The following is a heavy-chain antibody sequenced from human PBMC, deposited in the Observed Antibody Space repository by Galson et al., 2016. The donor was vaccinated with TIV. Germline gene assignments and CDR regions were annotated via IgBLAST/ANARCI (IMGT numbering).Heavy chain of an antibody. CDR2: TSSGGAT. Sequence: SLRLSCAASTFSVGDNYMTWVRQAPGKGLEWVSITSSGGATHYSDSVKGRFTMSRDTDKNTVYLQMNSLRPEDTAVYYCARERRYCGNECYLYYYYGMDVWGQGTTVTVSS. CDR1: TFSVGDNY. V-gene: IGHV3-66*02. D-gene: IGHD2-21*01. J-gene: IGHJ6*02. CDR3: ARERRYCGNECYLYYYYGMDV.